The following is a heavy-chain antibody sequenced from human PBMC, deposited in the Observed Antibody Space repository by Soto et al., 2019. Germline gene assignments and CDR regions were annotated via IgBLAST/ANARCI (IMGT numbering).Heavy chain of an antibody. CDR2: ISSSSSYI. CDR3: ARDPSPYYYGMDV. Sequence: KPGGSLRLSCAASGFTFSSYSMNWVRQAPGKGLEWVSSISSSSSYIYYADSVKGRFTISRDNSKNSLYLQMNSLRAEDTAVYYCARDPSPYYYGMDVWGQGTTVTVSS. CDR1: GFTFSSYS. J-gene: IGHJ6*02. V-gene: IGHV3-21*01.